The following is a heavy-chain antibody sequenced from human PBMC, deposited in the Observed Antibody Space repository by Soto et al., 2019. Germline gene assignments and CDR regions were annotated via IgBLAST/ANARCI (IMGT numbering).Heavy chain of an antibody. D-gene: IGHD3-10*01. CDR2: FDPEDGET. CDR3: ATGEDRGVYFDY. J-gene: IGHJ4*02. Sequence: ASVKVSCKVSGYTLTELSMHWVRQAPGKGLEWMGGFDPEDGETIYAQKFQGRVTMTEDTSTDTAYMELSSLRSEDTAVYYCATGEDRGVYFDYWGQGTLVTVSS. V-gene: IGHV1-24*01. CDR1: GYTLTELS.